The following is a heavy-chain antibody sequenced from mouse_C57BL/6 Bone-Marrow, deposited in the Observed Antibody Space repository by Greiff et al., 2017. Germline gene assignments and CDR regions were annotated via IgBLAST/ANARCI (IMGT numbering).Heavy chain of an antibody. D-gene: IGHD2-4*01. CDR1: GYTFTSYW. Sequence: QVQLQQSGAELVKPGASVKLSCKASGYTFTSYWMQWVKQRPGQGLEWIGEIDPSDSYTNYNQKFKGKATLTVDTSSSTAYMQLSSLTSEDSAVYYCARMNYDYDGYAMDYWGQGTSVTVSS. CDR2: IDPSDSYT. V-gene: IGHV1-50*01. J-gene: IGHJ4*01. CDR3: ARMNYDYDGYAMDY.